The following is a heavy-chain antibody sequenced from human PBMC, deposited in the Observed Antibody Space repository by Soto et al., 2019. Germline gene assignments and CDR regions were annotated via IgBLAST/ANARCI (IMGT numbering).Heavy chain of an antibody. J-gene: IGHJ6*02. CDR1: GGSISSYY. Sequence: SETLSLTCTVSGGSISSYYWSWIRQPPGKGLEWIGYIYYSGSTNYNPSLKSRVTISVDTSKNQFSLKLSSVTAADTAVYYCARFFGFGNYYDGMDVWGQGTTVTVSS. CDR3: ARFFGFGNYYDGMDV. CDR2: IYYSGST. V-gene: IGHV4-59*08. D-gene: IGHD3-10*01.